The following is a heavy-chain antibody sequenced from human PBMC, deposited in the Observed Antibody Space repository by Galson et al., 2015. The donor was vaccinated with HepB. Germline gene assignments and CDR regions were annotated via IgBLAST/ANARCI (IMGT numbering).Heavy chain of an antibody. V-gene: IGHV1-18*01. CDR3: ARASIEIYPYYYDSRRRSRAFDI. D-gene: IGHD3-22*01. CDR1: GYTFTSYG. CDR2: ISAYNGNT. J-gene: IGHJ3*02. Sequence: SVKVSCKASGYTFTSYGISWVRQAPGQGLEWMGWISAYNGNTNYAQKLQGRVTMTTDTSTSTAYMELRSLRSDDTAVYYCARASIEIYPYYYDSRRRSRAFDIWGQGTMVTVSS.